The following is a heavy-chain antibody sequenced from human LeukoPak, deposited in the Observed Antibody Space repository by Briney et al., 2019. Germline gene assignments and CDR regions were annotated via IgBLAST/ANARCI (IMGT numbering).Heavy chain of an antibody. D-gene: IGHD3-3*01. J-gene: IGHJ3*02. CDR2: IIPIFGTA. CDR1: GGTFSSYA. CDR3: ARAGEDFWSGYHDSRKAFDI. Sequence: ASVKVSCKASGGTFSSYAISWVRQAPGQGLEWMGGIIPIFGTANYAQKFQGRVTITADESTSTAYMELSSLRSEDTAVYYCARAGEDFWSGYHDSRKAFDIWGQGTMVTVSS. V-gene: IGHV1-69*13.